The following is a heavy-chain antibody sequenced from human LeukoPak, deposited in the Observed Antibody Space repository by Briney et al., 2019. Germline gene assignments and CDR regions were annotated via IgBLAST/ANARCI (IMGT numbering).Heavy chain of an antibody. V-gene: IGHV4-38-2*02. J-gene: IGHJ4*02. CDR3: ARVRLAYCGGDCYSPTHFDY. Sequence: PSETLSLTCTVSGYSISSGYYWGWIRQPPGKGLEWIGEINHSGSTNYNPSLKSRVTISVDTSKNQFSLKLSSVTAADTAVYYCARVRLAYCGGDCYSPTHFDYWGQGTLVTVSS. CDR1: GYSISSGYY. D-gene: IGHD2-21*02. CDR2: INHSGST.